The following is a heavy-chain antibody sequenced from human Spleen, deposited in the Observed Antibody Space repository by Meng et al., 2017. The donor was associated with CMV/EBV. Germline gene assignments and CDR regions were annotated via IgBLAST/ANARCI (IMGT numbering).Heavy chain of an antibody. J-gene: IGHJ6*02. V-gene: IGHV4-39*07. CDR2: IFYSGTT. Sequence: SETLSLTCTVSGGSLRRSSYYWGWIRQPPGKGLEWIGTIFYSGTTYYNPSLKSRVTISVDTSKNQFSLKLSSVTAADTAVYYCARERGSDVFYYYYAMDVWGQGTTVTVSS. D-gene: IGHD3-10*01. CDR3: ARERGSDVFYYYYAMDV. CDR1: GGSLRRSSYY.